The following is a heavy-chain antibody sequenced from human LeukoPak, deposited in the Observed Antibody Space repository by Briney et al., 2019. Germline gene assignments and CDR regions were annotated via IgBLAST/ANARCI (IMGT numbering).Heavy chain of an antibody. D-gene: IGHD3-16*02. CDR2: ISGSGGST. CDR1: EFTVSSNY. V-gene: IGHV3-23*01. CDR3: AKDLVTGDY. Sequence: GGSLRLSCAASEFTVSSNYMNWVRQAPGKGLEWVSAISGSGGSTYYADSVKGRFTISRDNSKNTLYLQMNSLRAEDTAVYYCAKDLVTGDYWGQGTLVTVSS. J-gene: IGHJ4*02.